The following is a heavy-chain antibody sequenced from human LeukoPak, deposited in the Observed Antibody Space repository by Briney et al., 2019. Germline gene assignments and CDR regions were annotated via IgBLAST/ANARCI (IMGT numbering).Heavy chain of an antibody. Sequence: PGGSLRLSCAASGSTFSSYNMNWVRQTPGKGLEWVSSISSSSTYIYYADSLKGRFTISRDNAKNSLYLQMNSLRAEDTAVYFCARDLSVGAKPDLGFDYWGQGTLVTVSS. V-gene: IGHV3-21*01. CDR3: ARDLSVGAKPDLGFDY. CDR2: ISSSSTYI. J-gene: IGHJ4*02. CDR1: GSTFSSYN. D-gene: IGHD1-26*01.